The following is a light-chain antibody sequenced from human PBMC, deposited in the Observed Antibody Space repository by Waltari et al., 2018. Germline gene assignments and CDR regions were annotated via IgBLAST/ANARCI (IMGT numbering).Light chain of an antibody. CDR2: GTS. Sequence: QSVLTPPPSVSGAPGQRVASACTGRGSNLGAGYDVHWYQQQPGKAPKLLIYGTSTRPPGVPDRFFGSQSGTSASLAITALQAEDEAEYYCQSYDTSLSVVFGGGTKLTVL. V-gene: IGLV1-40*01. J-gene: IGLJ2*01. CDR3: QSYDTSLSVV. CDR1: GSNLGAGYD.